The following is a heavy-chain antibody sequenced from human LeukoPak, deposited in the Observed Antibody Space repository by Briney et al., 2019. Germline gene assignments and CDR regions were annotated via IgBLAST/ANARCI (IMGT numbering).Heavy chain of an antibody. V-gene: IGHV3-73*01. Sequence: GGSLKLSCAASGFTFSGSAMHWVRQASGKGLEWVGRIRSKANSYATAYAASVKGRFTISRDDSKNTAYLQMNSLRAEDTAVYFCARDSNLYYYYMDVWGKGTTVTISS. CDR3: ARDSNLYYYYMDV. J-gene: IGHJ6*03. CDR2: IRSKANSYAT. CDR1: GFTFSGSA.